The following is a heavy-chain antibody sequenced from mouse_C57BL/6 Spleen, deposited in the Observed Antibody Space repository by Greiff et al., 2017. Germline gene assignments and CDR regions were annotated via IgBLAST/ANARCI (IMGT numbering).Heavy chain of an antibody. J-gene: IGHJ2*01. V-gene: IGHV3-1*01. CDR1: GYSITSGYD. D-gene: IGHD1-1*01. CDR3: ARWALQDYFGY. Sequence: EVQLQQSGPGLAKPSQSLSLTCTVTGYSITSGYDWPWIRHFPGNKLEWMGYISYSGSTNYNPSLKSRISITHDTSKNHFFLKLNSVTTEDTAKYYCARWALQDYFGYWGQGATLTVSS. CDR2: ISYSGST.